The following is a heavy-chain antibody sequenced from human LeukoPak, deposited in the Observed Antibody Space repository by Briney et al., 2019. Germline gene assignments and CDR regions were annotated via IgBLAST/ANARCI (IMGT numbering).Heavy chain of an antibody. CDR3: ARGTVTTWGGFDP. D-gene: IGHD4-11*01. J-gene: IGHJ5*02. CDR2: IYHSGST. Sequence: PSETLSLTCAVSGGSISSGGYSWSWIRQPPGKGLEWIGYIYHSGSTYYNPSLKSRVTISVDRPKNQFSLKLSSVTAADTAVYYCARGTVTTWGGFDPWGQGTLVTVSS. CDR1: GGSISSGGYS. V-gene: IGHV4-30-2*01.